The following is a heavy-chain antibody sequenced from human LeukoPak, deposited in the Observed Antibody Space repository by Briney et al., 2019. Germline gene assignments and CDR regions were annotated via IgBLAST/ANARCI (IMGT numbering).Heavy chain of an antibody. CDR1: GFTFSSYA. D-gene: IGHD2-2*02. V-gene: IGHV3-30*04. CDR2: ISYDGSNK. J-gene: IGHJ4*02. CDR3: ARGVVPAAILDY. Sequence: GGSLRLSCAASGFTFSSYAMHWVRQAPGKGLEWVAVISYDGSNKYYADSVKGRFTISRDNSQNTLYLQMNSLRGEDTAVYYCARGVVPAAILDYWGQGTLVTVSS.